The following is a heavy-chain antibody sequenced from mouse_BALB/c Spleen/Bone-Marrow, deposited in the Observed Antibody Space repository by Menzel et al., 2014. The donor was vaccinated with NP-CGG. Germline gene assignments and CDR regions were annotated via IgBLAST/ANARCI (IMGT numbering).Heavy chain of an antibody. Sequence: QVHVKQSGPELVRPGVSVKISCKGSGYKFTDYAMHWVKQSHAESLEWIGLISTYSGNTHYNQKFKGKATMTVDKSSSTAYMELARLTSEDSAIYYCARNFYGSAYFDFWGQGSTLTVSS. J-gene: IGHJ2*01. CDR3: ARNFYGSAYFDF. V-gene: IGHV1-67*01. D-gene: IGHD1-1*01. CDR1: GYKFTDYA. CDR2: ISTYSGNT.